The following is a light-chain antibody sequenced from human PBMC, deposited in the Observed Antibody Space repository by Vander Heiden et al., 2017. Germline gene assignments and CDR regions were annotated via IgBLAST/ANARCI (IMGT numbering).Light chain of an antibody. CDR2: DAS. J-gene: IGKJ1*01. V-gene: IGKV3-11*01. Sequence: EIMLTQSPATLSLSPGERATLSCRARQSVSSYSDFHQQKRGQAPRLLIYDASNGASGIPDRFSGSGCGTDFTLTNRRLEPEDFAFYYCQQRSNWHTFGQGTKVEIK. CDR1: QSVSSY. CDR3: QQRSNWHT.